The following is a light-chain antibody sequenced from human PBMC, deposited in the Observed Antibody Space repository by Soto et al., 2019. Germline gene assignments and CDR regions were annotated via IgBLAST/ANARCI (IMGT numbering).Light chain of an antibody. Sequence: DTVMTQSPDSLAVSLGERATINCKSSQSVLYSSDNKNYLAWYQQKPGQPPKLLIYWASTRESGVPERFSGSGSGTDFTLTISSLQAEDFTVYSCLQYHNLWAFGKGTKVDTK. CDR3: LQYHNLWA. CDR1: QSVLYSSDNKNY. J-gene: IGKJ1*01. CDR2: WAS. V-gene: IGKV4-1*01.